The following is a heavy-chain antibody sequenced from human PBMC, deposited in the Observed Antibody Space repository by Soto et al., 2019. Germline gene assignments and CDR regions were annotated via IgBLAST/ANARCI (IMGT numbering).Heavy chain of an antibody. V-gene: IGHV3-64D*06. Sequence: PGGSLRLSGSASGFTFNSYAMHWVRQAPGKGLEFVSAISSYGADTYYADSLKGRFAISRDNSKNTLYLQMSSLRAEDTALYYCVKEGYMRSDWYGQFDYWGQGALV. D-gene: IGHD6-19*01. CDR3: VKEGYMRSDWYGQFDY. CDR1: GFTFNSYA. J-gene: IGHJ4*02. CDR2: ISSYGADT.